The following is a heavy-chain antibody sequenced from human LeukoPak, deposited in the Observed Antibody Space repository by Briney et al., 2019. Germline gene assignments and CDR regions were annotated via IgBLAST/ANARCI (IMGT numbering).Heavy chain of an antibody. Sequence: ASVKVSCKASGYTFTSYDINWVRQATGQGLEWMGWMNPNSGNTGYAQNFQGRVTMTRDTSINTAYMELSSLTSEDTAIYYCAKVCSSTSCSDFDYWGQGTLVTVSS. CDR2: MNPNSGNT. CDR1: GYTFTSYD. V-gene: IGHV1-8*01. D-gene: IGHD2-2*01. J-gene: IGHJ4*02. CDR3: AKVCSSTSCSDFDY.